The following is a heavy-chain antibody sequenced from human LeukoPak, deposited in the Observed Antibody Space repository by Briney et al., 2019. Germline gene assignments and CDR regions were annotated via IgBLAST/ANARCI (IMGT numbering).Heavy chain of an antibody. Sequence: SETLSLTCTVSGGSINSNYWSWIRQPPGKRPEWIGYIYYSGSTYYNPSLKSRVTISVDTSKNQFSLKLSSVTAADTAVYYCASIPKRLRALTWYFDLWGRGTLVTVSS. CDR2: IYYSGST. V-gene: IGHV4-59*12. D-gene: IGHD5-12*01. CDR3: ASIPKRLRALTWYFDL. J-gene: IGHJ2*01. CDR1: GGSINSNY.